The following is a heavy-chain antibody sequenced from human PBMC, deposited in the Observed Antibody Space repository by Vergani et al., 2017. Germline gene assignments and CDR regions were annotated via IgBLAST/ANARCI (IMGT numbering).Heavy chain of an antibody. D-gene: IGHD1-26*01. CDR3: ARVAWEPVIHYYYYYCMDV. Sequence: EVQLVESGGGLVQPGGSLRLSCAASGFTVSRNYMSWVRQAPGKGLGWVSVDFSGGSTSYADSVKGRFTISRDNSKNTLYLQMNSLRAEDTAVYYCARVAWEPVIHYYYYYCMDVWGKGTTVTVSS. CDR1: GFTVSRNY. J-gene: IGHJ6*03. V-gene: IGHV3-66*02. CDR2: DFSGGST.